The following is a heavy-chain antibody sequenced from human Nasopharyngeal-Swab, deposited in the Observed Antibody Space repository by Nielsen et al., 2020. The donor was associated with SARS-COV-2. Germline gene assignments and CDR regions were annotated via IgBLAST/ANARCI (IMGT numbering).Heavy chain of an antibody. J-gene: IGHJ3*02. V-gene: IGHV4-59*01. D-gene: IGHD3-9*01. CDR3: ARGKFNILTGAAAFDI. Sequence: WIRQPPGKGLEWIGYIYYSGSTNYNPSLKSRVTISVDTSKNQFSLELSSVTAADTAVYYCARGKFNILTGAAAFDIWGQGTMVTVSS. CDR2: IYYSGST.